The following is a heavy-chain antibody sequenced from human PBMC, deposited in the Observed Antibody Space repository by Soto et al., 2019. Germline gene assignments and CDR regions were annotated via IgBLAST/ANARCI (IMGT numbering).Heavy chain of an antibody. CDR3: ASSSGYYFDY. V-gene: IGHV4-39*01. CDR1: GGSISSSSYY. Sequence: KPSETLSLTCTVSGGSISSSSYYWGWIRQPPGKGLEWIGSIYYSGSTYYNPSLKSRVTISVDTSKNQFSLKLSSVTAADTAVYYCASSSGYYFDYWGQGTLVTVSS. D-gene: IGHD3-3*01. J-gene: IGHJ4*02. CDR2: IYYSGST.